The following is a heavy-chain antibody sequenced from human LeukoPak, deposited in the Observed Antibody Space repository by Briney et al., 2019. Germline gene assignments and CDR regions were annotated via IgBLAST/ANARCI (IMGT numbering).Heavy chain of an antibody. V-gene: IGHV3-21*01. CDR3: ARDWEGTGLSHFDY. CDR1: GFTFSTYS. CDR2: ISSSSSYI. J-gene: IGHJ4*02. D-gene: IGHD1-26*01. Sequence: GGSLRLSCAASGFTFSTYSMNWVRQAPGKGLEWVSSISSSSSYIYYADSVKGRFTISRDNAKNSLYLQMNSLRAEDTAVYYCARDWEGTGLSHFDYWGQGTLVTLSS.